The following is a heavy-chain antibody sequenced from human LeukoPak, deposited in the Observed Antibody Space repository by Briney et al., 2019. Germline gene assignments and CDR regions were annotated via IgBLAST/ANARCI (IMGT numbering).Heavy chain of an antibody. CDR3: ARHGAAAGRIFDY. CDR1: GGSISSYY. D-gene: IGHD6-13*01. J-gene: IGHJ4*02. Sequence: SETLSLTCTVSGGSISSYYWSWIRQPPGKGLEWIGYIYYSGSTNYNPSLKSRVTISVDTSKNQFSLKLSFVTAADTAVYYCARHGAAAGRIFDYWGQGTLLTVSS. CDR2: IYYSGST. V-gene: IGHV4-59*08.